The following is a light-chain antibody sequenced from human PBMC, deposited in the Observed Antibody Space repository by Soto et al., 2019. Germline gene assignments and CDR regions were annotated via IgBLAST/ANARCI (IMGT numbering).Light chain of an antibody. J-gene: IGKJ4*01. Sequence: IQLTQSPSSLSASVGDRATLTCRASQGINSYLAWYQQKPGKVPQVLIYDASILQSGVPSRFSGSGAGTDFTLTISSLQAEDFATYYCQQTRSYPSTFGGGTKV. CDR1: QGINSY. CDR2: DAS. V-gene: IGKV1-9*01. CDR3: QQTRSYPST.